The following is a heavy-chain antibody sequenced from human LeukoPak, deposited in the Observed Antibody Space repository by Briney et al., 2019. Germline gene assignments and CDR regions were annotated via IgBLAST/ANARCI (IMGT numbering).Heavy chain of an antibody. CDR2: LYHSGST. J-gene: IGHJ4*02. CDR1: GYSISSGYY. D-gene: IGHD1-7*01. Sequence: SETLSLTCTVSGYSISSGYYWGWIRQPPGKGLEWIETLYHSGSTYYNPSLKSRVAISVDTSKNQFSLKVSSVTAADTAVYYCARVSWNYFFDYWGQGTLVTVPS. CDR3: ARVSWNYFFDY. V-gene: IGHV4-38-2*02.